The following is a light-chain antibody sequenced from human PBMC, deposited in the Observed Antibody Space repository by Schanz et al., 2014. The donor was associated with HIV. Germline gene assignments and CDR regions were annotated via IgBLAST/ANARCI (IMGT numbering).Light chain of an antibody. J-gene: IGKJ4*01. Sequence: EIVLTQSPGTLSLSPGERGTLSCRASQSISSSLLAWYQQKPGQAPRLLIFDASNRATGIPARFSGSGSGTDFTLTISRLEPEDFAVYYCQQSGDSGRTFGGGTKVEIK. V-gene: IGKV3-20*01. CDR1: QSISSSL. CDR3: QQSGDSGRT. CDR2: DAS.